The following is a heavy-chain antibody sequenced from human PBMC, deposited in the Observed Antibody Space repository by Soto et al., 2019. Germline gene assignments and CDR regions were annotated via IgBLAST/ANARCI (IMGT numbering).Heavy chain of an antibody. CDR2: INHSGST. V-gene: IGHV4-34*01. Sequence: SETLSLTCAVYGGSFSGYYWSWIRQPPGKGLEWIGEINHSGSTNYNPSLKSRVTISVDTSKNQFSLKLSSVTAADTAVYYCARVGYYHSGSGYYAVGVFDIWGQGTIVSVA. CDR3: ARVGYYHSGSGYYAVGVFDI. D-gene: IGHD3-3*01. J-gene: IGHJ3*02. CDR1: GGSFSGYY.